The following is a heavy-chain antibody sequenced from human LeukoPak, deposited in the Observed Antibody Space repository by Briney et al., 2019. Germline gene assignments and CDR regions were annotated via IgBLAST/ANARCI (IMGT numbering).Heavy chain of an antibody. CDR1: GASLSSGNFY. V-gene: IGHV4-61*02. D-gene: IGHD3-10*01. J-gene: IGHJ5*02. Sequence: SETLSLTCSVSGASLSSGNFYWSWVRQPAGKGLEWIGRIYTSGSTNYNPSLKSRVTISIATSKNRFSLKLSSVTAADTAVYYWARGREYYGTGSYYQYNWFDPWGQGTLVTVSS. CDR3: ARGREYYGTGSYYQYNWFDP. CDR2: IYTSGST.